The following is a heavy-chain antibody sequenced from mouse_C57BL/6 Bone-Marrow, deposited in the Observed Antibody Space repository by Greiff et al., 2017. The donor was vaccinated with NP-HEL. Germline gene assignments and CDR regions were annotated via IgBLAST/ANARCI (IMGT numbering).Heavy chain of an antibody. J-gene: IGHJ2*01. D-gene: IGHD2-2*01. Sequence: EVKLMESGGGLVKPGGSLKLSCAASGFTFSSYAMSWVRQTPEKRLEWVATISDGGSYTYYPDNVKGRFTISRDNAKNNLYLQMSHLKSEDTAMYYCASSYGYAPYYFDYWGQGTTLTVSS. CDR1: GFTFSSYA. CDR3: ASSYGYAPYYFDY. CDR2: ISDGGSYT. V-gene: IGHV5-4*03.